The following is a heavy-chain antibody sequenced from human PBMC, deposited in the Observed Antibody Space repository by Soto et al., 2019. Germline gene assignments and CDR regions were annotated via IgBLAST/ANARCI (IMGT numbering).Heavy chain of an antibody. D-gene: IGHD3-22*01. CDR2: ISYDGSNK. Sequence: QVQLVESGGGVVQPGRSLRLSCAASGFTFSSYAMHWVRQAPGKGLEWVAVISYDGSNKYYADSVKGRFTISRDNSKNTLYLQMNSLRAEDTAVYYCARESAYYYEGMDVWGQGTTVTVSS. V-gene: IGHV3-30-3*01. J-gene: IGHJ6*02. CDR3: ARESAYYYEGMDV. CDR1: GFTFSSYA.